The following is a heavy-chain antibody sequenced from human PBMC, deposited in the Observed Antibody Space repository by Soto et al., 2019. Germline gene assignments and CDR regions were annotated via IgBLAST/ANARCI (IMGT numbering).Heavy chain of an antibody. J-gene: IGHJ5*02. V-gene: IGHV4-59*01. Sequence: YDWSWIRKTKRKGVEWMGYISYSGSTNYNPSLKSRVTTSVDTSKNQFSLKLSSVTAADTAVYYCSIVSLFGRYQLLLNCFDPSGQGTLVTLSS. CDR2: ISYSGST. CDR3: SIVSLFGRYQLLLNCFDP. CDR1: YD. D-gene: IGHD2-2*01.